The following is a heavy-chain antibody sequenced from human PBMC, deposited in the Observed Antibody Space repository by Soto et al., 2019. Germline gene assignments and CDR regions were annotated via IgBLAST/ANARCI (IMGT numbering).Heavy chain of an antibody. D-gene: IGHD3-22*01. CDR2: MYYSGTT. Sequence: SETLSLTCTVSGGSISSSDFYWGWLRQPPGKGLDFIGSMYYSGTTYYNPSLKNRITISVDTSENQFSLKLISVTAADTAVYYCAVVDSTGNWFDPWGQGALVTV. J-gene: IGHJ5*02. CDR3: AVVDSTGNWFDP. CDR1: GGSISSSDFY. V-gene: IGHV4-39*01.